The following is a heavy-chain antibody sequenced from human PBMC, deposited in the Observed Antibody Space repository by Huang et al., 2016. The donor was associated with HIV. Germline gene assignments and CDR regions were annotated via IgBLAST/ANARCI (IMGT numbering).Heavy chain of an antibody. CDR2: FGPEEGET. Sequence: QVQLVESGAELKKPGASVRVSCKVSGYTVSELSLHWVRQAPEKGLEWMGGFGPEEGETSYAQSLQGRVPMTEDTSTDTAYMELSSLRPEDTAVYYCATSTPDVGAGVLRSAFDIWGQGTMVTVSS. D-gene: IGHD2-15*01. CDR3: ATSTPDVGAGVLRSAFDI. V-gene: IGHV1-24*01. J-gene: IGHJ3*02. CDR1: GYTVSELS.